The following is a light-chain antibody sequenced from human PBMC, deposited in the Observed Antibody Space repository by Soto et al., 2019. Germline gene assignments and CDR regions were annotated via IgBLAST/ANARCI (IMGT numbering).Light chain of an antibody. CDR2: DVN. V-gene: IGLV2-14*03. CDR3: SSYTSSSTWV. J-gene: IGLJ3*02. CDR1: SSDVGGYNY. Sequence: QSVLTQPASVSGSPGQSITISCTGTSSDVGGYNYVSWYQQHPGKAPKLMIFDVNNRPSGVSYRFSGSKSGNTASLTISGLQAEDEADYYCSSYTSSSTWVFGGGTKLT.